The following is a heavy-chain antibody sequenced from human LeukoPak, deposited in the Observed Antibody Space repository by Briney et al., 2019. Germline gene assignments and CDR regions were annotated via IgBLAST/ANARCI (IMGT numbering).Heavy chain of an antibody. Sequence: GASVKVSCKASGYTFTSYGISWVRQAPGQGLEWMGWISAYNGNTNYAQKLQGRVTMTRDTSTSTVYMELSSLRSEDTAVYYCARDHFIVGATSNDDYWGQGTLVTVSS. D-gene: IGHD1-26*01. J-gene: IGHJ4*02. V-gene: IGHV1-18*01. CDR3: ARDHFIVGATSNDDY. CDR2: ISAYNGNT. CDR1: GYTFTSYG.